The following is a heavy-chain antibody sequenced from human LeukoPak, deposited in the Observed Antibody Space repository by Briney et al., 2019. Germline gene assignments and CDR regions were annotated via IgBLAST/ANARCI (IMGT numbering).Heavy chain of an antibody. CDR1: GYTFSNYV. Sequence: VASVKVSCKASGYTFSNYVLTWVRQAPGQGLKWMGRISTYTGNSNYAQKFQDRVTMTTDTSTSTAYMELRNLSSDDTAVYSCARTMTTGTTHGELDFWGQGTLVTVSS. D-gene: IGHD4-17*01. V-gene: IGHV1-18*01. CDR3: ARTMTTGTTHGELDF. J-gene: IGHJ4*02. CDR2: ISTYTGNS.